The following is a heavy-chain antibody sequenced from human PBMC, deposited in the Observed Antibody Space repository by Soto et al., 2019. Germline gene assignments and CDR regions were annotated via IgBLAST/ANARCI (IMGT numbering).Heavy chain of an antibody. CDR2: IYYSGST. V-gene: IGHV4-39*01. D-gene: IGHD3-10*01. J-gene: IGHJ5*02. CDR3: ARHAWFDDGVWFDP. CDR1: GGSISSSSYY. Sequence: SETLSLTYTVSGGSISSSSYYWGWIRQPPGKGLEWIGSIYYSGSTYYNPSLKSRVTISVDTSKNQFSLKLSSVTAADTAVYYCARHAWFDDGVWFDPWGQGTLVTVSS.